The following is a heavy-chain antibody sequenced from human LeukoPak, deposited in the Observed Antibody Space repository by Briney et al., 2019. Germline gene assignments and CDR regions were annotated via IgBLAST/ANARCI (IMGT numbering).Heavy chain of an antibody. D-gene: IGHD3-22*01. CDR3: ARDSRDYYDSSDP. CDR1: GFTFSSYG. Sequence: GRSLRLSCAASGFTFSSYGMPWVRQAPGKGREWVAVIWYDGSNRYYADSVKGRFTISRDNSKNTLYLQMNSLRAEDTAVYYCARDSRDYYDSSDPWGQGTLVTVSS. J-gene: IGHJ5*02. V-gene: IGHV3-33*01. CDR2: IWYDGSNR.